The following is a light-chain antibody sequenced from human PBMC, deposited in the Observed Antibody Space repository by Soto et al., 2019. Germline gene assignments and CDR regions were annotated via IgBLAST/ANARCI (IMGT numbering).Light chain of an antibody. V-gene: IGKV1-39*01. CDR1: QSITIY. Sequence: DIQMTQSPSSLSASVGDRVTITCRASQSITIYLHWYQQKPGKAPKLLIFATSSLQSGVPSRFSGSGSGTDFTITISSLPPEDLATYYCQESLTPPLTFGGGTKVVIK. J-gene: IGKJ4*01. CDR3: QESLTPPLT. CDR2: ATS.